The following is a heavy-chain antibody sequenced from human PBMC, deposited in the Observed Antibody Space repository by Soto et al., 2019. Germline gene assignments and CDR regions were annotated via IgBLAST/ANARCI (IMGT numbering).Heavy chain of an antibody. CDR3: VRGSSRWDY. V-gene: IGHV4-4*07. Sequence: SETLSLTCTVSGGSISSFYWSWIRQPAGXGLEXIXRXYXGXRXXXXPSLKSRVTMSVDTSKNQFSLRLSSVTAADTAMYYCVRGSSRWDYWGQGTLVTVSS. D-gene: IGHD6-13*01. CDR2: XYXGXRX. CDR1: GGSISSFY. J-gene: IGHJ4*02.